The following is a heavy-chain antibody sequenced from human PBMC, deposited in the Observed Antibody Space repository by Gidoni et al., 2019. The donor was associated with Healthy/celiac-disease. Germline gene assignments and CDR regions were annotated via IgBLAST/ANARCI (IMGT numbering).Heavy chain of an antibody. Sequence: QLQLQESGPGLVQPSETLSLTCTVSCGSISSISYYWGGIRQPPGKGLEGIGSIYYSGSTYYNPSLKSRVTISVDTSKNQFSLKLSSVTAADTAVYYCARHSVVVVAATFDYWGQGTLVTVSS. D-gene: IGHD2-15*01. J-gene: IGHJ4*02. CDR1: CGSISSISYY. V-gene: IGHV4-39*01. CDR2: IYYSGST. CDR3: ARHSVVVVAATFDY.